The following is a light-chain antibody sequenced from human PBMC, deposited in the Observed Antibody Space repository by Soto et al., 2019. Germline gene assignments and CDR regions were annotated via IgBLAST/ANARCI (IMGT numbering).Light chain of an antibody. CDR1: SSDVGGYNY. Sequence: QSVLTQPAPVSGSPGQSITISCTGTSSDVGGYNYVSWYQQHPGKAPKLMIYEGSKRPSGVSNRFSGSKSGNTASLTISGLQAEDEADYYCCSFAGSNTFVFGTGTKVTVL. V-gene: IGLV2-23*03. CDR2: EGS. CDR3: CSFAGSNTFV. J-gene: IGLJ1*01.